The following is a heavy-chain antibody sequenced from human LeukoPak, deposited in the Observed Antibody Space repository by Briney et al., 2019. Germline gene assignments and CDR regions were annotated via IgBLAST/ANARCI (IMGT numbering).Heavy chain of an antibody. CDR3: ARGPHIVVVTAKRWFDT. CDR1: GYTFTSYD. CDR2: MNPNSGNT. J-gene: IGHJ5*02. D-gene: IGHD2-21*02. Sequence: ASVKVSCKASGYTFTSYDINWVRQATGQGLEWMGWMNPNSGNTGYAQKFQGRVTMTRNTSISTAYMELSSLRSEDTAVYYCARGPHIVVVTAKRWFDTWGQGTLVTVSS. V-gene: IGHV1-8*01.